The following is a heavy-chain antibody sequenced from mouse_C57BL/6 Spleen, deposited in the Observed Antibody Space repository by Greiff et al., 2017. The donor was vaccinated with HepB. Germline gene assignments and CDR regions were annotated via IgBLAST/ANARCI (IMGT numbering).Heavy chain of an antibody. CDR2: IYPGSGST. J-gene: IGHJ1*03. Sequence: QVQLQQSGAELVKPGASVKMSCKASGYTFTSYWITWVKQRPGKGLEWIGDIYPGSGSTKYNEKFKSKATLTVDTSSSTAYMQLSSLTSEDSAVYYGARRGLLLRYPYWYFDVWGTGTTVTVSS. D-gene: IGHD1-1*01. CDR3: ARRGLLLRYPYWYFDV. CDR1: GYTFTSYW. V-gene: IGHV1-55*01.